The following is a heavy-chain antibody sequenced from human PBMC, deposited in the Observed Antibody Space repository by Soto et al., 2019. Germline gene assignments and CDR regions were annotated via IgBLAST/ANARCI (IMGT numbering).Heavy chain of an antibody. D-gene: IGHD3-16*01. V-gene: IGHV1-18*01. Sequence: ASVKVSCKASGYTFTSSGIGWVRQAPGQGLEWMGWISPYYGNTNYAQKLQGRVTMTTDKSXXXAYMEVRSLRSDDTAGYYCATLAYTSGLDYWGQGTLVTVSS. CDR3: ATLAYTSGLDY. CDR2: ISPYYGNT. J-gene: IGHJ4*02. CDR1: GYTFTSSG.